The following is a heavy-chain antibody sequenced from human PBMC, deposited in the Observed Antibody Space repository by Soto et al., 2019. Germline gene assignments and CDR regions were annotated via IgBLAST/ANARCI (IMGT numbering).Heavy chain of an antibody. V-gene: IGHV3-23*01. J-gene: IGHJ6*02. CDR3: AKDGTTAGIHYYGMDV. Sequence: GGSLRLSCEVSGFTFSSYGMYWVRQAPDKGLEWVSTISIGGDTYYADSVKGRFTISRDNPKNTLFLQMNSLRAEDTALYFCAKDGTTAGIHYYGMDVWGQGTTVTVSS. CDR2: ISIGGDT. D-gene: IGHD2-2*02. CDR1: GFTFSSYG.